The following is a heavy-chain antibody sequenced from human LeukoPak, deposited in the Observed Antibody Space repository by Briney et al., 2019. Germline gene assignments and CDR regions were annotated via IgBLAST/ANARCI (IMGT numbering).Heavy chain of an antibody. CDR1: GGSISSGSYY. D-gene: IGHD3-22*01. V-gene: IGHV4-61*10. CDR2: IYYSGST. Sequence: PSQTLSLTCTVSGGSISSGSYYWSWIRQPAGKGLEWIGYIYYSGSTNYNPSLKSRVTISVDTSKNQFSLKLSSVTAADTAVYYCARVDDSSGYYYAWAWSPWFDPWGQGTLVTVSS. J-gene: IGHJ5*02. CDR3: ARVDDSSGYYYAWAWSPWFDP.